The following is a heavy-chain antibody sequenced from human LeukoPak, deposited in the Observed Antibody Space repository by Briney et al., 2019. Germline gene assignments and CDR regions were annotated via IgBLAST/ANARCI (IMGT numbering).Heavy chain of an antibody. Sequence: ASVKVSCKPSGYTFTGYYMQWVRQAPGQGLAWMGWINPDSGGTTYAQKFHGRVTMTRDTSISTAYVELSRLRSDDTAVYYCARDPSGDSSGYPFDYWGQGTLVTVSS. D-gene: IGHD3-22*01. CDR1: GYTFTGYY. CDR3: ARDPSGDSSGYPFDY. V-gene: IGHV1-2*02. J-gene: IGHJ4*02. CDR2: INPDSGGT.